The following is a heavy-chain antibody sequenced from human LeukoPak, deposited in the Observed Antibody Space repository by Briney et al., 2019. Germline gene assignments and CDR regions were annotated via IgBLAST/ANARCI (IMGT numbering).Heavy chain of an antibody. CDR3: ARGGYDFLRAMKSDY. V-gene: IGHV3-74*01. J-gene: IGHJ4*02. CDR1: GFTFSSYW. Sequence: GGSLRLSCAASGFTFSSYWMHWVRQAPGKGLVWVSRINTDGSTTSYADSVRGRFTISRDNAKNTLYLQMNSLRAEDTAIYYCARGGYDFLRAMKSDYWGQGTLVTVSS. CDR2: INTDGSTT. D-gene: IGHD3-3*01.